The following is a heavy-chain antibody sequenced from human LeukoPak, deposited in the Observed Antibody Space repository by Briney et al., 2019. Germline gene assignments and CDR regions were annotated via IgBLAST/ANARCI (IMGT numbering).Heavy chain of an antibody. V-gene: IGHV1-69*13. CDR1: GGTFSSYA. D-gene: IGHD5-24*01. J-gene: IGHJ4*02. CDR2: IIPIFGTA. Sequence: ASVKVSCKASGGTFSSYAISWVRQAPGQGLEWMGGIIPIFGTANYAQKFQGRVTITADESTSTAYMELSSLRSEDTAVYYCARGGDGYNFEEFVHFDYWGQGTLVTVSS. CDR3: ARGGDGYNFEEFVHFDY.